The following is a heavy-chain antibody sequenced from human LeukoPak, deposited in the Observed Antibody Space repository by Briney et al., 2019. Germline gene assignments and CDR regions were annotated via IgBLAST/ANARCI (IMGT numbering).Heavy chain of an antibody. CDR1: GGSISIYY. D-gene: IGHD3-10*01. Sequence: SETLSLTCTVSGGSISIYYWNWIRQPAGKGLEWIGRIFTSGITNYDPSLKSRVTMSVDTSNKQFSLNLSSVTAADTAVYYCARESSGNYYNPLGYMDVWGKGTTVTVSS. V-gene: IGHV4-4*07. CDR2: IFTSGIT. CDR3: ARESSGNYYNPLGYMDV. J-gene: IGHJ6*03.